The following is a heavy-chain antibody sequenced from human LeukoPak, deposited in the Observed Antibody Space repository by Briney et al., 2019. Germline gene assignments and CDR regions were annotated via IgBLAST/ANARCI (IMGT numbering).Heavy chain of an antibody. D-gene: IGHD3-10*01. Sequence: ASVKVSCKASGYTFTSYGINWVRQAPGQGLEWMGWISAYNGNTNYAQKLQGRVTMTTDTSTSTAYMELRSLRSDDTAVYYCARGYYGSGSYGYGMDVWGQGTTVTVSS. CDR2: ISAYNGNT. CDR3: ARGYYGSGSYGYGMDV. V-gene: IGHV1-18*01. CDR1: GYTFTSYG. J-gene: IGHJ6*02.